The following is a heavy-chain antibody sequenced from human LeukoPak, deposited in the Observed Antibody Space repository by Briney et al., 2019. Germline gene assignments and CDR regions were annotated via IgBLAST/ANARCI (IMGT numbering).Heavy chain of an antibody. CDR2: ISGSGGST. Sequence: PGGSLRLSCAASGFTFSSYAMSWVRQAPGKGLEWVSAISGSGGSTYYADSVKGRFTISRDNSKNSLYLQMNSLRAEDTAVYYCARDRTTVTTGGPPTDYWGQGTLVTVSS. D-gene: IGHD4-17*01. V-gene: IGHV3-23*01. J-gene: IGHJ4*02. CDR3: ARDRTTVTTGGPPTDY. CDR1: GFTFSSYA.